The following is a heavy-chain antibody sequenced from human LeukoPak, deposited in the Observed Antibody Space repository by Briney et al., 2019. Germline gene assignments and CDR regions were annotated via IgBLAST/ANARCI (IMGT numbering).Heavy chain of an antibody. CDR3: ARGCSDYYGLVINWFDP. CDR1: GGSISSYY. CDR2: IYYSGST. J-gene: IGHJ5*02. D-gene: IGHD3-10*01. Sequence: SETLSLTCTVSGGSISSYYWSWIRQPPGKGLEWIGYIYYSGSTNYNPSLKSRVTISVDTSKNQFSLKLSSVTAADTAVYYCARGCSDYYGLVINWFDPWGQGTLVTVSS. V-gene: IGHV4-59*01.